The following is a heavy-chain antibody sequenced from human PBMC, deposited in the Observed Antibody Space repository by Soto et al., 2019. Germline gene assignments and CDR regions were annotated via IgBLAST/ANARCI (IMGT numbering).Heavy chain of an antibody. CDR3: AKDRGFGEVYYYMDV. J-gene: IGHJ6*03. Sequence: EVQLVESGGGLVQPGRSLRLSCAASRFTFDDYAMHWVRQAPGKGLEWVSGISWNSGSIGYADSVKGRFTISRDNAKNSLYLQMNSLRAEDTALYYCAKDRGFGEVYYYMDVWGKGTTVTVSS. CDR2: ISWNSGSI. V-gene: IGHV3-9*01. CDR1: RFTFDDYA. D-gene: IGHD3-10*01.